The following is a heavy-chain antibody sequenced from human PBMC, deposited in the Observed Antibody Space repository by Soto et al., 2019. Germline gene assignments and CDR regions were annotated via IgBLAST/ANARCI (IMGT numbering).Heavy chain of an antibody. CDR2: IWYDGSNK. CDR3: ARDIGLRNRAFDY. J-gene: IGHJ4*02. CDR1: GFTFSSYG. D-gene: IGHD4-17*01. Sequence: PGGSLRLSCAASGFTFSSYGMHWVRQAPGKGLEWVAVIWYDGSNKYYADSVKGRFTISRDNSKNTLYLQMNSLRAEDTAVYYCARDIGLRNRAFDYWGQGTLVTVSS. V-gene: IGHV3-33*01.